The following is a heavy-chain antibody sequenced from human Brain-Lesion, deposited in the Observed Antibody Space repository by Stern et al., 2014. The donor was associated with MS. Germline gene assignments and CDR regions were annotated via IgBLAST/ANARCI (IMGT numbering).Heavy chain of an antibody. CDR2: FDPEDGET. CDR1: GYTLIELS. D-gene: IGHD1-26*01. Sequence: QDQLVQSGAEVKKPGASVKVSCKVSGYTLIELSMHWVRQAPRKGLEWMGGFDPEDGETIYAQKFQGRVTMTEDTSTDTAYMELSSLRSEDTAVYYCATLSPGAGGNYYRHFDYWGQGTLVTVSS. CDR3: ATLSPGAGGNYYRHFDY. V-gene: IGHV1-24*01. J-gene: IGHJ4*02.